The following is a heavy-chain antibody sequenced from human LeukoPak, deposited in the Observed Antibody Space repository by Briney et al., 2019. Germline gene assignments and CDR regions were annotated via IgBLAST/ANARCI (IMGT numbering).Heavy chain of an antibody. CDR2: IGGSGGDI. J-gene: IGHJ6*02. CDR1: GFTFSTYT. V-gene: IGHV3-23*01. Sequence: GGSLRLSCAASGFTFSTYTMYWVRQPPGKGLEWVSIIGGSGGDIHYADSVKGRFTISGDNSKNTLYLQMNSLRVEDTAIYYCARDYGSGTSYYYGMDVWGQGTTVTVSS. CDR3: ARDYGSGTSYYYGMDV. D-gene: IGHD3-10*01.